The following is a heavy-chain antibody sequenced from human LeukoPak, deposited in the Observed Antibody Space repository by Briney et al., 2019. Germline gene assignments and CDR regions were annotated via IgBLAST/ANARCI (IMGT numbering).Heavy chain of an antibody. CDR1: GYSFTSYW. Sequence: GESLKISCKGSGYSFTSYWIGWVRQMPGKGLEWMGIINPGDSDTRYSPSFQGQVTISADKSISTAYLQWSSLKASDTAMYYCARLKITMVRGVIEVGDYWGQGTLVTVSS. CDR3: ARLKITMVRGVIEVGDY. V-gene: IGHV5-51*01. CDR2: INPGDSDT. J-gene: IGHJ4*02. D-gene: IGHD3-10*01.